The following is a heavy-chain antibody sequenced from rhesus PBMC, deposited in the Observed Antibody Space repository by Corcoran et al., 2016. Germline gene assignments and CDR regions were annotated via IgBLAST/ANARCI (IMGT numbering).Heavy chain of an antibody. J-gene: IGHJ4*01. D-gene: IGHD3-28*01. V-gene: IGHV4-80*01. CDR1: GASISSHW. Sequence: QVQLQESGPGLVKPSETLSLTCTVSGASISSHWWTWTRQSPGKGLEWLGEIEGNTGRTRYNPSLRSRVTVSRAASKNQVSLKLTSVTAADTAVYYCARARYHYDNDYWGQGVLVTVSS. CDR3: ARARYHYDNDY. CDR2: IEGNTGRT.